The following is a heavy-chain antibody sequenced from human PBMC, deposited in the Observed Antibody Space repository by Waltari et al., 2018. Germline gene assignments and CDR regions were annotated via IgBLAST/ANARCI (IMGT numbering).Heavy chain of an antibody. V-gene: IGHV4-38-2*02. CDR3: ARDLSPEVAYFDY. CDR2: IYHSGST. D-gene: IGHD5-12*01. J-gene: IGHJ4*02. CDR1: GYSISSGYY. Sequence: QVQLQESGPGLVKPSETLSLTCAVSGYSISSGYYWCWIRQPPGKGLEWIGSIYHSGSTYYNPSLKSRVTISVDTSKNQFSLKLSSVTAADTAVYYCARDLSPEVAYFDYWGQGTLVTVSS.